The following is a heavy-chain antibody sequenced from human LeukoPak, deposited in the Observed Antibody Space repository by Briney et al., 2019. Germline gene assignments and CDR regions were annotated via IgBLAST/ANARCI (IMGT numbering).Heavy chain of an antibody. J-gene: IGHJ3*02. Sequence: PGGALVLSCAASGFTFSSYWMSLVLHAPGKGLESVANIKQDGSEKYYVDSVKGPFTISRDNAKNSLYLQMNSLRAEDTAVYYCARDDYAILTGFHGGFDIWGQGTMVTVSS. D-gene: IGHD3-9*01. CDR1: GFTFSSYW. V-gene: IGHV3-7*03. CDR2: IKQDGSEK. CDR3: ARDDYAILTGFHGGFDI.